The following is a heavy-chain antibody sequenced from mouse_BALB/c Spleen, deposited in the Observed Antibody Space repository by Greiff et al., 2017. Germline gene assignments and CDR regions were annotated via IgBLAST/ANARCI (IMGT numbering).Heavy chain of an antibody. D-gene: IGHD1-2*01. Sequence: EVKVVESGGGLVQPGGSLRLSCATSGFTFSDFYMEWVRQPPGKRLEWIAASRNKANDYTTEYSASVKGRFIVSRDTSQSILYLQMNALRAEDTAIYYCARDVTTATAAYWGQGTLVTVSA. CDR2: SRNKANDYTT. J-gene: IGHJ3*01. CDR1: GFTFSDFY. CDR3: ARDVTTATAAY. V-gene: IGHV7-1*02.